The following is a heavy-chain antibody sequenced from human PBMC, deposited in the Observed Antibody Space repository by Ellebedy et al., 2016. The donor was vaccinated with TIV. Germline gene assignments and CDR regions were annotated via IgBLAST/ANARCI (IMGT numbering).Heavy chain of an antibody. CDR3: TRNADIPASFDY. CDR2: INADGTTI. Sequence: PGGSLRLSCEASRFTLSGHWMHWVRQAPGKGLVWVSRINADGTTISYVDSVEGRFTISRDNAKNTEYLQMNSLRVEDTAVYSCTRNADIPASFDYWGQGALVTVSS. D-gene: IGHD5-12*01. CDR1: RFTLSGHW. V-gene: IGHV3-74*01. J-gene: IGHJ4*02.